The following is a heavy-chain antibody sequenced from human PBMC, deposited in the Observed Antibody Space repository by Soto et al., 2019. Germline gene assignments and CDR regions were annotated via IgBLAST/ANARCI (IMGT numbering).Heavy chain of an antibody. Sequence: ASETLSLTCAVYGGSFSGYYWSWIRQPPGKGLEWIGEINHSGSTNYNPSLKSRVTISVDTSKNQFSLKLSSVTAADTAVYYCARSGYGSGNYYYGMDVWGQGTTVTVSS. D-gene: IGHD3-10*01. J-gene: IGHJ6*02. CDR3: ARSGYGSGNYYYGMDV. V-gene: IGHV4-34*01. CDR2: INHSGST. CDR1: GGSFSGYY.